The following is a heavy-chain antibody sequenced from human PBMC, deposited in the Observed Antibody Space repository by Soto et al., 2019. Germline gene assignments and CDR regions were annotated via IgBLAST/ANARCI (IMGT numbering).Heavy chain of an antibody. CDR1: GGSISSGDYY. J-gene: IGHJ4*02. D-gene: IGHD5-12*01. CDR3: ARGRYSGYDYFDY. CDR2: IYYSGST. V-gene: IGHV4-30-4*01. Sequence: SETLSLTCTVSGGSISSGDYYWSWIRRPPGKGLEWIGYIYYSGSTYYNPSLKSRVTISVDTSKNQFSLKLSSVTAADTAVYYCARGRYSGYDYFDYWGQGTLVTVSS.